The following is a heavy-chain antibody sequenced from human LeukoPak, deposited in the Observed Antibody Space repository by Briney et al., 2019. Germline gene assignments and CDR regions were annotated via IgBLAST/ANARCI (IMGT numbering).Heavy chain of an antibody. Sequence: PSETLSLTCTVSGGSISSGSYYWSWIRQPAGKGLEWIGRIYTSGSTNYNPSLKSRVTMSVDTSKNQFSLKLSSVTAADTAVYYCARVGGSYLGVDYWGQGTLVTVSS. CDR2: IYTSGST. CDR1: GGSISSGSYY. V-gene: IGHV4-61*02. CDR3: ARVGGSYLGVDY. J-gene: IGHJ4*02. D-gene: IGHD1-26*01.